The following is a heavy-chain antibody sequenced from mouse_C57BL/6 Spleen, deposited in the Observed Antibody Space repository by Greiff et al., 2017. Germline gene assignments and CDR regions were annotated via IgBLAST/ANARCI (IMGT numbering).Heavy chain of an antibody. CDR3: TRGGNYVFDY. D-gene: IGHD2-1*01. CDR2: IDPETGGT. V-gene: IGHV1-15*01. CDR1: GYTFTDYE. Sequence: VQLQQSGAELVRPGASVTLSCTASGYTFTDYEMHWVKQTPVHGLEWIGAIDPETGGTAYNQKFKGKAILTADKSSSTAYMELRSLTSEDSAVYYCTRGGNYVFDYWGQGTTLTVSS. J-gene: IGHJ2*01.